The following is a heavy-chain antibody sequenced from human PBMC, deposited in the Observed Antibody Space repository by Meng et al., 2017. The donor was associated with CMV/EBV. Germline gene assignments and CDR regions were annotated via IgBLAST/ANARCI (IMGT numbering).Heavy chain of an antibody. V-gene: IGHV3-74*01. J-gene: IGHJ6*02. D-gene: IGHD3-3*01. CDR2: INSDGSST. CDR3: ARAGPIRFLEWLLYSSQDYYYYGMDV. CDR1: GFTFSSYW. Sequence: GESLKISCAASGFTFSSYWMHWVRQAPGKGLVWVPRINSDGSSTSYADSVKGRFTISRDNAKNTLYLQMNSLRAEDTAVYYCARAGPIRFLEWLLYSSQDYYYYGMDVWGQGTTVTVSS.